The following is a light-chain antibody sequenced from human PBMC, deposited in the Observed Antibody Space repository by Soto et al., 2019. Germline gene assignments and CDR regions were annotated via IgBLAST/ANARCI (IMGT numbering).Light chain of an antibody. CDR2: EVS. J-gene: IGLJ1*01. Sequence: QSSLTHPHSASGSPGQSVTISCTGTRSDVGSYNYVSWYQQHPGKAPKLMIYEVSKRPSGVPDRFSGSKSGNTASLTVSGLQAEDEADYYCSSYAGSTYLAVLGTGTKV. CDR1: RSDVGSYNY. V-gene: IGLV2-8*01. CDR3: SSYAGSTYLAV.